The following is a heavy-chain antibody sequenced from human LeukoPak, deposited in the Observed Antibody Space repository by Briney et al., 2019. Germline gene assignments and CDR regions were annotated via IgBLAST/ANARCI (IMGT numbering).Heavy chain of an antibody. CDR2: ITSSSATI. CDR1: GFTFSSYS. Sequence: PGGSLRLSCAASGFTFSSYSMSWVRQAPGKGLEWVSYITSSSATIYYADSVKGRFTISRDNAKNSLYLQMNSLRDENTALYYCARVESGSWWGQGTLVTVSS. D-gene: IGHD6-13*01. CDR3: ARVESGSW. V-gene: IGHV3-48*02. J-gene: IGHJ4*02.